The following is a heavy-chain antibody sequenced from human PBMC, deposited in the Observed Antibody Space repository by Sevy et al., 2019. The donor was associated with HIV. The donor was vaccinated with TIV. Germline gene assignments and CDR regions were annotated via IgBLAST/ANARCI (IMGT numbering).Heavy chain of an antibody. CDR3: AREGAPYRNIRYCSGVNCYYNWFDP. D-gene: IGHD2-15*01. CDR2: ISFDRNDK. J-gene: IGHJ5*02. CDR1: GFTFSTYA. V-gene: IGHV3-30-3*01. Sequence: GGSLRLSCAASGFTFSTYAMHWVRQAPRKGLEWMAVISFDRNDKYYADSVKGRFTISRDNSENTLYLHMNSLRSEDTAVYYCAREGAPYRNIRYCSGVNCYYNWFDPWGQGTLVTVSS.